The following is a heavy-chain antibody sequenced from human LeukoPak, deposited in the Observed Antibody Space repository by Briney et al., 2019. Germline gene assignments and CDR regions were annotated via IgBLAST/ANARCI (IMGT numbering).Heavy chain of an antibody. J-gene: IGHJ4*02. V-gene: IGHV3-48*04. Sequence: GGSLRLSCAASGFTFSSYGMSWVRQAPGKGLEWVSYISSSGSTIYYADSVKGRFTISRDNAKNSLYLQMNSLRAEDTALYYCARVRDDTNEGYPDYWGQGTLVTVSS. D-gene: IGHD3-9*01. CDR1: GFTFSSYG. CDR2: ISSSGSTI. CDR3: ARVRDDTNEGYPDY.